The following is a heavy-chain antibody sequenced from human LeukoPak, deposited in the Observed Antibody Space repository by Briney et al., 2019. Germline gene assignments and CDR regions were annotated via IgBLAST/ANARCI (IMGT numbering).Heavy chain of an antibody. V-gene: IGHV4-38-2*02. CDR2: IYHSGST. CDR1: GYSISSGYY. Sequence: PSETLSLTCTVSGYSISSGYYWGWIRQPPGKGLEWIGSIYHSGSTYYNPSLKSRVTISVDTSKNQFSLKLSSVTAADTAVYYCARDNIAVAGTNYWGQGTLVTVSS. D-gene: IGHD6-19*01. J-gene: IGHJ4*02. CDR3: ARDNIAVAGTNY.